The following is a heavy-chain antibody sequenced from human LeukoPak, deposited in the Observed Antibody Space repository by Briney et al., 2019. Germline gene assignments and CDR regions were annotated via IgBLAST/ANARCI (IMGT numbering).Heavy chain of an antibody. D-gene: IGHD3-22*01. V-gene: IGHV5-51*01. Sequence: GESLKISCKGSGYSFTSYWIGWVRQMPGKGLEWMGIIYPGDSDTRYSPSFQGQVTISADKSISTAYLQWSSLKASDTAMYYCARRRGAGYYDSSGYRGAFDIWGQGTMVTVSS. CDR2: IYPGDSDT. J-gene: IGHJ3*02. CDR1: GYSFTSYW. CDR3: ARRRGAGYYDSSGYRGAFDI.